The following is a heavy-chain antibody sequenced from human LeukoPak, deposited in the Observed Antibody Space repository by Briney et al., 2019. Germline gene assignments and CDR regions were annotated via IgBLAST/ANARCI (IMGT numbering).Heavy chain of an antibody. Sequence: GGSLRLSCAASGFPFNSYVMTWVRQAPGKGLEWVSVISGSGGLTYHADSVKGRFTVSRDNSKNTLYLQMNSLRAEDTAVYSCAKGYSDYIWGSYRSDAFDICGQGTMVTVSS. V-gene: IGHV3-23*01. D-gene: IGHD3-16*02. CDR3: AKGYSDYIWGSYRSDAFDI. CDR2: ISGSGGLT. CDR1: GFPFNSYV. J-gene: IGHJ3*02.